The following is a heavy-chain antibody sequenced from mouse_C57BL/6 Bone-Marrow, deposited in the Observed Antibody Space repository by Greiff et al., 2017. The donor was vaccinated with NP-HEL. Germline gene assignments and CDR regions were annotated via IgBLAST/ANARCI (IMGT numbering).Heavy chain of an antibody. J-gene: IGHJ4*01. CDR1: GFSINSDCY. CDR3: ARASYYDYGDYAMDY. Sequence: EVQLQQSGPSLVRPSQTLSLTCTVTGFSINSDCYWIWIRQFPGNKLEYIGYTFYSGITYYNPSLESRTYITRDTSKNQFSLKLSSVTTEDTATYYCARASYYDYGDYAMDYWGQGTSVTVSS. V-gene: IGHV3-3*01. D-gene: IGHD2-4*01. CDR2: TFYSGIT.